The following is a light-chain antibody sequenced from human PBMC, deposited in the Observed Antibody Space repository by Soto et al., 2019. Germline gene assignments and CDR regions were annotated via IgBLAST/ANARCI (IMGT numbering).Light chain of an antibody. J-gene: IGLJ2*01. CDR3: SSYTGSSTLGGV. V-gene: IGLV2-14*03. Sequence: QSALTQPASVSGSPGQSITISCTGTSSDVGGYDYVSWFQQHPGKAPKLMIFDVSNRPSGVSNRFSGSKSGNTASLTISGLRAEDEAYYYCSSYTGSSTLGGVFGGGTKLTV. CDR1: SSDVGGYDY. CDR2: DVS.